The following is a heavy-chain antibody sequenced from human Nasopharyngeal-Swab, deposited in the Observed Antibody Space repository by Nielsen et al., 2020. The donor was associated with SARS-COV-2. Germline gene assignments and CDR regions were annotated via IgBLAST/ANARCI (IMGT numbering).Heavy chain of an antibody. CDR3: ASDLSGRDDF. CDR2: TDEYGTTI. V-gene: IGHV3-74*01. Sequence: GESLKLSCVASGFTFSNYWMHWVRQAPGKGLVWVSRTDEYGTTINYADSVKGRFAISRDNAKNTLYLQMNSLRADDTAMYYCASDLSGRDDFWGQGTLVTVAS. D-gene: IGHD6-19*01. CDR1: GFTFSNYW. J-gene: IGHJ4*02.